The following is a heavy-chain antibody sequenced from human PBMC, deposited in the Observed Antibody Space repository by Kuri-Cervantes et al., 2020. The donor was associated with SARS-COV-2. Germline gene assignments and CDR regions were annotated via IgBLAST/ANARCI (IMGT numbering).Heavy chain of an antibody. D-gene: IGHD2-2*01. V-gene: IGHV4-59*12. J-gene: IGHJ6*02. CDR1: GGSISSYY. CDR2: FYYSGST. Sequence: SETLSLTCTVSGGSISSYYWSWIRQPPGKGLEWIGYFYYSGSTYYNPSLKSRVTISVDTSKNQFSLNLSSVTAADTAVYYCARGKARYCSSTSCQPRYYYYGMDVWGQGTTVTVSS. CDR3: ARGKARYCSSTSCQPRYYYYGMDV.